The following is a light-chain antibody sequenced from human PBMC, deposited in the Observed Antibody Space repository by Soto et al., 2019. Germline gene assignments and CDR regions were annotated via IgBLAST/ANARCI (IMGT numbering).Light chain of an antibody. J-gene: IGKJ1*01. CDR3: QQYNSFSRT. CDR2: DGS. CDR1: QSISSW. Sequence: DIQMTQSPSTLSASVGDRVTITCRASQSISSWLDWYQQKPGKAPKLLIYDGSSLKSGVPSRFSGSGSGTEFTLTISRLQPDDFATNYCQQYNSFSRTFGQGTKVEIK. V-gene: IGKV1-5*01.